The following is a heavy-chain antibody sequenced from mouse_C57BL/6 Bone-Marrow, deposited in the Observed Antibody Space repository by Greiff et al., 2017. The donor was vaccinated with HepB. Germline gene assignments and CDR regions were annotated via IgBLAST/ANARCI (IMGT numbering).Heavy chain of an antibody. CDR1: GYTFTSYG. Sequence: QVQLQQSGAELARPGASVKLSCKASGYTFTSYGISWVKQGTGQGLEWIGEIYPRSGNTYYNEKFKGKATLTADKSSSTAYMELRSLTSEDSAVYFCARRTDDSGFAYWGQGTLVTVSA. D-gene: IGHD2-4*01. V-gene: IGHV1-81*01. CDR3: ARRTDDSGFAY. J-gene: IGHJ3*01. CDR2: IYPRSGNT.